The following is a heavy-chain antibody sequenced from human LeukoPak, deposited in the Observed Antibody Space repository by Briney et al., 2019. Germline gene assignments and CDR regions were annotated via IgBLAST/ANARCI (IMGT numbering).Heavy chain of an antibody. D-gene: IGHD6-19*01. CDR3: ARQTASGWYPFDH. CDR1: GGSISISF. J-gene: IGHJ4*02. CDR2: IYDSGST. Sequence: SETLSLTCTVSGGSISISFWSWIRQPPGKGLEWIGYIYDSGSTNYNPSLKSRVTMSIDTSKNQLSLKLSSATAADTAVYYCARQTASGWYPFDHWGQGTLVTVSS. V-gene: IGHV4-59*08.